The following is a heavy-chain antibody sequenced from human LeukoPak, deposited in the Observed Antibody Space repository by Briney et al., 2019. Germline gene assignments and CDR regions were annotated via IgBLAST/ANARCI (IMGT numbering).Heavy chain of an antibody. Sequence: GGSLRLSCAASGFTFSTYGMHWVRQAPGKGLEWVAVIWNDGSNKYYADSVKGRFTISRDNSKNTLYLQMNSLRAEDTAVYSCARASGPFDYWGQGTLVTVSS. D-gene: IGHD3-10*01. CDR1: GFTFSTYG. V-gene: IGHV3-33*01. CDR2: IWNDGSNK. CDR3: ARASGPFDY. J-gene: IGHJ4*02.